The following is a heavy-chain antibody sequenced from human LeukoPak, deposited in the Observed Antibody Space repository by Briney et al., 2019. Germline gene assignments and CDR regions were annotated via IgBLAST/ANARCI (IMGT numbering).Heavy chain of an antibody. Sequence: GGSLRLSCAASGFTFSSYDMHWVRQATGKGLEWVSAIGTAGDTYYPGSVKGRFTISRENAKNSLYLQMNSLRAGDTAVYYCAREGPYSSSWHGTFDYWGQGTLVTVSS. CDR1: GFTFSSYD. J-gene: IGHJ4*02. CDR3: AREGPYSSSWHGTFDY. CDR2: IGTAGDT. V-gene: IGHV3-13*01. D-gene: IGHD6-13*01.